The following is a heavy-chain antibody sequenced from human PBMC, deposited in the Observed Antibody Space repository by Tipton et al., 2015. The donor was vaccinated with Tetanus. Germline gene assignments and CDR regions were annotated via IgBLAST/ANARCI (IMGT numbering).Heavy chain of an antibody. J-gene: IGHJ4*02. CDR1: GYTLTYRY. D-gene: IGHD6-13*01. Sequence: QLVQSGAEVKKTGSSVKISCKASGYTLTYRYLHWVRQAPGQALAWMGWITPFNNNTNYAQKFQDRVSFSSDRSMSTAYMEVSSLRSADTAMYYGARGEAAGMQGFGYWGQGTQVTVSS. V-gene: IGHV1-45*02. CDR2: ITPFNNNT. CDR3: ARGEAAGMQGFGY.